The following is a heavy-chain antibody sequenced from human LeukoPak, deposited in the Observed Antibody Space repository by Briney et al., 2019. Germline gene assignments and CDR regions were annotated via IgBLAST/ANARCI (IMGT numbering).Heavy chain of an antibody. Sequence: SETLSLTCTVSGGSITSYYWSWIRQTPGQGLEWIGYVHYSGTTSYNPSLKSRVTISADMSKNQFSLKLSSVTAADTAVYYCARDSSGYSSSWYFDLWGRGTLVTVSS. J-gene: IGHJ2*01. D-gene: IGHD4-11*01. CDR3: ARDSSGYSSSWYFDL. V-gene: IGHV4-59*01. CDR2: VHYSGTT. CDR1: GGSITSYY.